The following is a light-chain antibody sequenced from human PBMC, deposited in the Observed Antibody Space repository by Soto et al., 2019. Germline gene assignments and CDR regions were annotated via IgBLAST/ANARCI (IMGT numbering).Light chain of an antibody. CDR2: AAS. V-gene: IGKV1-39*01. CDR3: QQSYSTPPT. CDR1: QSISTY. J-gene: IGKJ4*01. Sequence: DSHITQYPYSLSASVGDRVTITCRASQSISTYLNWYQQKPGKAPELMIFAASSLQSGVPSRFSGSGSGTDFTLTISSLQPEDFATYYCQQSYSTPPTFGGGTKVDVK.